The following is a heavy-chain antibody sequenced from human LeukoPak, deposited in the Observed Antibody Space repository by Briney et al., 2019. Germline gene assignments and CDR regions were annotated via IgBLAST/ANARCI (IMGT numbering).Heavy chain of an antibody. D-gene: IGHD2-8*02. J-gene: IGHJ5*02. CDR2: INHSGGT. CDR1: GGSFSGYY. Sequence: SETLSLTCAVYGGSFSGYYWSWIRQPPGKGLEWIGEINHSGGTNYNPSLKSRVTISVDTSKNQFSLKLSSVTAADTAVYYCARAPIVLVVYASGGRFDPWGQGTLVTVSS. CDR3: ARAPIVLVVYASGGRFDP. V-gene: IGHV4-34*01.